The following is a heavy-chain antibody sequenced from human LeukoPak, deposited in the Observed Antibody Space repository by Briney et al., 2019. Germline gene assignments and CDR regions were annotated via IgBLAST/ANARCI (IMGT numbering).Heavy chain of an antibody. CDR1: GYSFTSYW. Sequence: GESLKISCKGSGYSFTSYWIGWVRQMPGKGLEWMGIIYPGDSDTRYSPSFQGQVTTSADKSISTAYLQWSSLKASDTAMYYCARHRRDYYYYMDVWGKGTTVTVSS. V-gene: IGHV5-51*01. J-gene: IGHJ6*03. CDR3: ARHRRDYYYYMDV. CDR2: IYPGDSDT.